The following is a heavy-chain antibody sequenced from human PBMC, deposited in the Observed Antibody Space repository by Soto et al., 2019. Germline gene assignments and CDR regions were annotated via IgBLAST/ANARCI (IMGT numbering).Heavy chain of an antibody. CDR2: IGTAGDT. J-gene: IGHJ3*02. Sequence: QPGGSLRLSCAASGFTFSSYDMHWVRQATGKGLEWVSAIGTAGDTYYPGSVKGRFTISRENAKNSLYLQMNSLRAGDTAVYYCARASSYCSGGSCYSGAGAFDIWGQGTMVTVSS. V-gene: IGHV3-13*01. CDR1: GFTFSSYD. D-gene: IGHD2-15*01. CDR3: ARASSYCSGGSCYSGAGAFDI.